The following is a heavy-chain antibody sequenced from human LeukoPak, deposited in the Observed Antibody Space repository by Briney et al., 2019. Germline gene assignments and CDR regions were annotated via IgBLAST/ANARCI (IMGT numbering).Heavy chain of an antibody. J-gene: IGHJ4*02. CDR1: GGSISSGDYY. Sequence: TPSETLSLTCTVSGGSISSGDYYWSWIRQPPGKGLEWIGYIYYSGSTYYNPSLKSRVTISVDTSKNQFSLKLSSVTAADTAVYYCARHGGSYERFDYWGQGTLVTVSS. CDR2: IYYSGST. D-gene: IGHD1-26*01. V-gene: IGHV4-30-4*08. CDR3: ARHGGSYERFDY.